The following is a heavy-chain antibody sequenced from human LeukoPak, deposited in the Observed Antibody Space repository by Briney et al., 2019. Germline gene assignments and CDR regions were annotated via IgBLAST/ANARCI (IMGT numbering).Heavy chain of an antibody. D-gene: IGHD6-13*01. CDR2: IYYSGST. Sequence: PSETLSLTCTVSGGSISSYYWSWIRQPPGKVLEWIGYIYYSGSTNYNPSLKSRVTISVDTSKNQFSLKLSSVTAADTAVYYCAKGSPYLDVSSSWYLYYYYYMDVWGKGTTVTVSS. J-gene: IGHJ6*03. CDR1: GGSISSYY. V-gene: IGHV4-59*01. CDR3: AKGSPYLDVSSSWYLYYYYYMDV.